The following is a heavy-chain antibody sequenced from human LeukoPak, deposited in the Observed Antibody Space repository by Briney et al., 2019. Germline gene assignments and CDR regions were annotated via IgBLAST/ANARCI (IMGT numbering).Heavy chain of an antibody. D-gene: IGHD1-26*01. Sequence: PGRSLRLSCAASGFTFSSYGMHWVRQAPGKGLEWVAVISYDGSNKYCADSVKGRFTISRDNSKNTLYLQMNSLRAEDTAVYYCAKVDSELLFGRNVDHWGQGTLVTVSS. CDR2: ISYDGSNK. J-gene: IGHJ4*02. CDR3: AKVDSELLFGRNVDH. CDR1: GFTFSSYG. V-gene: IGHV3-30*18.